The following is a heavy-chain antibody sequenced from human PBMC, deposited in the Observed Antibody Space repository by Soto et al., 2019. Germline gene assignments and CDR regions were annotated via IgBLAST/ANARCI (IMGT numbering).Heavy chain of an antibody. D-gene: IGHD3-16*01. J-gene: IGHJ4*02. Sequence: QVQLVESGGGVVQPGRSLRLSCAASGFTFSSYAMHWGRRAPGKGLEWMAVMSYDGSNKYYADSVKGRFTISRDNSKNTLYLQRNSLRPEDTALYYCERDGGAYWGQGTLVIVSS. V-gene: IGHV3-30-3*01. CDR3: ERDGGAY. CDR2: MSYDGSNK. CDR1: GFTFSSYA.